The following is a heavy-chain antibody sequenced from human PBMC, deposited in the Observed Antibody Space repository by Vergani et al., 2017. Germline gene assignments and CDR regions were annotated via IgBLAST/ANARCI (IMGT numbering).Heavy chain of an antibody. CDR2: IYYSGST. CDR3: ARSRPYCTSGSCPAI. Sequence: QVQLQESGPGLVKPSETLSLTCTVSGGSISSYYWSWIRQPPGKGLEWIGYIYYSGSTNCNPSLKSRVTISVDTSKSQFSLKLNSVTVADTAVYYCARSRPYCTSGSCPAIWGQGTLVTVSS. V-gene: IGHV4-59*08. J-gene: IGHJ4*02. CDR1: GGSISSYY. D-gene: IGHD2-15*01.